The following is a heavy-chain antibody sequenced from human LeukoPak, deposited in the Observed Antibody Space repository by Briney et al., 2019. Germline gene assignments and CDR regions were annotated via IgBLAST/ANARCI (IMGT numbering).Heavy chain of an antibody. J-gene: IGHJ2*01. Sequence: QSGRSLSLSCAVSGFTVSINYMSCVRQAPGKGLEWVSVIYSGGSTYYAESVKGRFTNSRDNSKNTLYLQMNSLRAEDTAVYYCARDRKLLCYFDLWGRGTLVTVSS. CDR2: IYSGGST. V-gene: IGHV3-66*01. CDR1: GFTVSINY. D-gene: IGHD2-21*02. CDR3: ARDRKLLCYFDL.